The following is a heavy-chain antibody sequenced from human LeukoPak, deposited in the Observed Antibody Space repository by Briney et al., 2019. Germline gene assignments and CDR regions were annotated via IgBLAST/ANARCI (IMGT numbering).Heavy chain of an antibody. CDR1: GYTFTAYY. CDR3: AREAPPYYDILTGYYNVRYFDY. J-gene: IGHJ4*02. V-gene: IGHV1-2*02. D-gene: IGHD3-9*01. Sequence: ASVKVSCKASGYTFTAYYMHWVRQAPGQGLEWMGWINPNSGGTNYGQKFQGRVTMTRDTSINTAYMELSRLRSDDTAVYYCAREAPPYYDILTGYYNVRYFDYWGQGTLVTVSS. CDR2: INPNSGGT.